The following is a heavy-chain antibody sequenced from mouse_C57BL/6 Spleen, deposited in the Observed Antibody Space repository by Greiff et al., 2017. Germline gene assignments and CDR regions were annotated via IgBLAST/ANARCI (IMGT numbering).Heavy chain of an antibody. CDR2: IYPSDSET. CDR1: GYTFTSYW. J-gene: IGHJ1*03. CDR3: ARRGIYYYGSRSYWYFDV. V-gene: IGHV1-61*01. Sequence: VQLQQPGAELVRPGSSVKLSCKASGYTFTSYWMDWVKQRPGQGLEWIGNIYPSDSETHYNQKFKDKATLTVDKSSSTAYMQLSSLTSEDSAVYYCARRGIYYYGSRSYWYFDVWGTGTTVTVSS. D-gene: IGHD1-1*01.